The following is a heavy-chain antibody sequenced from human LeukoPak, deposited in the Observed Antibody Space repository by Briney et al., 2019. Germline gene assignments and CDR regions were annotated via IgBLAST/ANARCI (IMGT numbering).Heavy chain of an antibody. V-gene: IGHV4-39*07. CDR1: GDSISSSSYY. J-gene: IGHJ4*02. CDR2: IYYSGST. CDR3: ARDGI. D-gene: IGHD1-14*01. Sequence: SETLSLTCTVSGDSISSSSYYWGWIRQPPGKGLEWIGSIYYSGSTYYNPSLKSRVTISVDTSKNQFSLKLSSVTAADTAVYYCARDGIWGQGTLVTVSS.